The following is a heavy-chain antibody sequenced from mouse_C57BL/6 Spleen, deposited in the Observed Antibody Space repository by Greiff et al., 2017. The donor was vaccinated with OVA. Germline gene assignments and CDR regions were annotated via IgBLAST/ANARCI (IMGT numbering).Heavy chain of an antibody. CDR1: GYAFSSSW. Sequence: QVQLQQSGPELVKPGASVKISCKASGYAFSSSWMNWVKQRPGKGLEWIGRIYPGDGDTNYNGKFKGKATLTADKSSSTAYMQLSSLTSEDSAVYFCARDRPYYAMDYWGQGTSVTVSS. CDR2: IYPGDGDT. V-gene: IGHV1-82*01. CDR3: ARDRPYYAMDY. J-gene: IGHJ4*01.